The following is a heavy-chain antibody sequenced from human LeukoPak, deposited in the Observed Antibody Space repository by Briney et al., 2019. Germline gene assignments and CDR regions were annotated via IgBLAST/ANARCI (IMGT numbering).Heavy chain of an antibody. CDR3: ARNSIGYSSSWYFSSDLDAFDI. CDR1: GGSFSGYY. Sequence: SETLSLTCAVYGGSFSGYYWSWIRQPPGKGLEWIGEINHSGSTNYNPSLKSRVTISVDTSKDQFSLKLSSVIAADTAVYYCARNSIGYSSSWYFSSDLDAFDIWGQGTMVTVSS. D-gene: IGHD6-13*01. J-gene: IGHJ3*02. V-gene: IGHV4-34*01. CDR2: INHSGST.